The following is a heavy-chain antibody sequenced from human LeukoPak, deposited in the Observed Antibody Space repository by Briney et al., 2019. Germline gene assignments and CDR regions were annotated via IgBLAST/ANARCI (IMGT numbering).Heavy chain of an antibody. CDR1: GFTFSSYN. J-gene: IGHJ4*02. CDR3: ARAAYMSSPDY. V-gene: IGHV3-74*01. D-gene: IGHD1-14*01. CDR2: IDNDGSST. Sequence: GGSLRLSCAASGFTFSSYNMNWVRQAPGKGLAWVSRIDNDGSSTTYADSVKGRFTISRDNAKNTLYLQMSSLRGEDTAVYYCARAAYMSSPDYWGQGTLVTVSS.